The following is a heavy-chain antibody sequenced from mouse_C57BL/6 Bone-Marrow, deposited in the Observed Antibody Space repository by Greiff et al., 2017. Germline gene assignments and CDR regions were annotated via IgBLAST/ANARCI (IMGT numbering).Heavy chain of an antibody. J-gene: IGHJ3*01. D-gene: IGHD1-1*01. CDR1: GYTFTSYW. Sequence: QVQLQQPGAELVMPGASVKLSCKASGYTFTSYWMHWVKQRPGQGLEWIGEIDPSDSYTNYNQKFKGKSTLTVDKSSSTAYMQLSSLTAEDSAVYYCARDYGFAYWGQGTLVTVSA. V-gene: IGHV1-69*01. CDR3: ARDYGFAY. CDR2: IDPSDSYT.